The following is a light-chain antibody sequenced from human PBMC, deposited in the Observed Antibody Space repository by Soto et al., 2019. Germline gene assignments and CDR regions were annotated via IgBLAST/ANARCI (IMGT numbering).Light chain of an antibody. Sequence: QSALTQPASVSGSPGQSITISCTGTSSDVGGYNAVSWYQQHPGKAPQLMIYEVSNRPSGVSNRFSGSKSGNTASLTISGLQAEYEADYFCASYTSSSTAVFGAGTQLTVL. V-gene: IGLV2-14*01. CDR1: SSDVGGYNA. J-gene: IGLJ3*02. CDR2: EVS. CDR3: ASYTSSSTAV.